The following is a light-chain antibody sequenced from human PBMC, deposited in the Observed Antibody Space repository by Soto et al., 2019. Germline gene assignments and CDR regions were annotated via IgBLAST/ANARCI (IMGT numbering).Light chain of an antibody. V-gene: IGLV2-23*01. Sequence: QSALTQPASVSGSPGQSITISCTGSTNAIGNYNLVSWYQHHPDKAPKLILYEASKRPSGVSDRFSGSKSGNTASLTISGLQADDDDDYYCCSFAVCAKLVFGGGTKLTVL. CDR3: CSFAVCAKLV. CDR1: TNAIGNYNL. CDR2: EAS. J-gene: IGLJ3*02.